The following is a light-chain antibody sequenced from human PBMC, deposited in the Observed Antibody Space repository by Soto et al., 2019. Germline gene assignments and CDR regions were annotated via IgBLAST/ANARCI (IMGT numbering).Light chain of an antibody. V-gene: IGKV1-5*03. J-gene: IGKJ1*01. CDR1: QGIGNW. Sequence: DIQMTQSPSTLSASLADRVTLTCRSSQGIGNWLAWYQQKTGKAPKLLIYKASTLESGVPSRFSGSGSGTEFTLTISSLQPDDFATYYCKQYNGTFGQGTKVEIK. CDR2: KAS. CDR3: KQYNGT.